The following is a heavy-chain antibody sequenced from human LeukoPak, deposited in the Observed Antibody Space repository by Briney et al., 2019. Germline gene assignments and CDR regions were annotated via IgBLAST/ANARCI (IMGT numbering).Heavy chain of an antibody. CDR2: INHSGST. Sequence: SETLSLTCAVYGGSFSGYYWSWIRQPPGKGLEWIGEINHSGSTNYNPSLKSRVTISVDTSKNQFSLKLSSVTAADTAVYYCARGRAPSSSWYRYYYGMDVWGQGTTVTVSS. V-gene: IGHV4-34*01. CDR1: GGSFSGYY. J-gene: IGHJ6*02. D-gene: IGHD6-13*01. CDR3: ARGRAPSSSWYRYYYGMDV.